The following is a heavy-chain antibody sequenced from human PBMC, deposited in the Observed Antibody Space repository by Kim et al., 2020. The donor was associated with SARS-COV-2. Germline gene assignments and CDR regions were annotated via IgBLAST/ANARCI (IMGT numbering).Heavy chain of an antibody. V-gene: IGHV1-2*06. J-gene: IGHJ6*02. CDR1: GYTFTGYY. Sequence: ASVKVFCKASGYTFTGYYMHWVRQAPGQGLEWMGRINPNSGGTNYAQKFQGRVTMTRDTSISTAYMELSRLRSDDTAVYYCARDRTYYYDSSAYYNYYYYGMDVWGQGTTVTVSS. CDR3: ARDRTYYYDSSAYYNYYYYGMDV. CDR2: INPNSGGT. D-gene: IGHD3-22*01.